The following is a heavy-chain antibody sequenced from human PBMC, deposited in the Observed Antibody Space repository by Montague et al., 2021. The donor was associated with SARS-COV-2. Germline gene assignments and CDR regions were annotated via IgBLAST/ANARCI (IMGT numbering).Heavy chain of an antibody. CDR2: VYHSCYT. Sequence: SETLSLTCSVPGFSISSGFYCSWIRQSPGKGPQWIGTVYHSCYTHYNPSLKGRVTVSIDTSNNQFSLTVTSVNAAATAVYFCARRGYTGFDYFDYWGQGTLVTVSS. CDR3: ARRGYTGFDYFDY. CDR1: GFSISSGFY. D-gene: IGHD5-12*01. V-gene: IGHV4-38-2*01. J-gene: IGHJ4*02.